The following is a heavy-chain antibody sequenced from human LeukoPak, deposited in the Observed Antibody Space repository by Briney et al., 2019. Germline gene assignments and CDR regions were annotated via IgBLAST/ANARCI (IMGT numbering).Heavy chain of an antibody. D-gene: IGHD1-14*01. CDR2: IYHSGST. J-gene: IGHJ4*02. Sequence: PSETLSLTCAVSGGSISSGGYSWSWIRQPPGKGLEWIGYIYHSGSTYYNPSLKSRVTISVDRSKNQFSLKLSSVTAADTAVYYCARKPIIKNAWYYFDYWGQGTLVTVSS. CDR3: ARKPIIKNAWYYFDY. V-gene: IGHV4-30-2*01. CDR1: GGSISSGGYS.